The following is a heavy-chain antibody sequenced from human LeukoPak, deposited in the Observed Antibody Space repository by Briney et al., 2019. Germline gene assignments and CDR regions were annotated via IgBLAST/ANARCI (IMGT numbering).Heavy chain of an antibody. CDR1: GFTFSSSW. CDR3: ARDLGRSWSY. Sequence: QPGGSLRLSRAASGFTFSSSWMHWVRQAPGKGLVWVSRINGYGSSTSYADSVKGRFTISRDNAKNTLYLQVNSLRAEDTAVYYCARDLGRSWSYWGRGTLVTVSS. D-gene: IGHD1-26*01. CDR2: INGYGSST. V-gene: IGHV3-74*01. J-gene: IGHJ4*02.